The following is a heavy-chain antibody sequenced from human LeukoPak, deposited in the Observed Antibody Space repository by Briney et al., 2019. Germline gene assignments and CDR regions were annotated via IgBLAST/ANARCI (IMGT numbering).Heavy chain of an antibody. CDR3: ARTFSSGWYSPTDY. CDR1: GFTFSSYA. J-gene: IGHJ4*02. D-gene: IGHD6-19*01. V-gene: IGHV3-30-3*01. Sequence: GRSLRLSCAASGFTFSSYAMHWVRQAPGKGLEWVAVISYDGSNKYYPDSVKGRFTISRDNSKNTLYLQMNSLRAEDTAVYYCARTFSSGWYSPTDYWGQGTLVTVSS. CDR2: ISYDGSNK.